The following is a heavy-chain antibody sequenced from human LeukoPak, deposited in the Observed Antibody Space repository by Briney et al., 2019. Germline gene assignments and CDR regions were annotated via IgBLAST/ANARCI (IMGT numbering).Heavy chain of an antibody. V-gene: IGHV3-48*01. J-gene: IGHJ4*02. Sequence: GGSLRLSCAASGFTFSSYSMNWVRQAPGKGLEWVSYISSSSSTIYYADSVKGRFTISRDNAKNSLYLQMNSLRAEDTAVYYCARADILTGDYWGQGTLVTVSS. CDR1: GFTFSSYS. CDR2: ISSSSSTI. D-gene: IGHD3-9*01. CDR3: ARADILTGDY.